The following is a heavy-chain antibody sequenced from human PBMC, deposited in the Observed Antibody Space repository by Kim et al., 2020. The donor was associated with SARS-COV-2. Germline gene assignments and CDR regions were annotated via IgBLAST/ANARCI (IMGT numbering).Heavy chain of an antibody. D-gene: IGHD6-13*01. CDR1: GGSISSSSYY. V-gene: IGHV4-39*01. CDR2: IYYSGST. Sequence: SETLSLTCTVSGGSISSSSYYWGWIRQPPGKGLEWIGSIYYSGSTYYNPSLKSRVTISVDTSKNQFSLKLSSVTAADTAVYYCARRSIDSSSWYRGGAFDIWGQGTMVTVSS. CDR3: ARRSIDSSSWYRGGAFDI. J-gene: IGHJ3*02.